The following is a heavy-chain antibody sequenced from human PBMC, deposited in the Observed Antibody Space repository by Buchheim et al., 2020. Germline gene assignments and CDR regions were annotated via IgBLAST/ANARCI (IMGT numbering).Heavy chain of an antibody. CDR2: ISSSSSTI. J-gene: IGHJ6*02. V-gene: IGHV3-48*01. Sequence: EVQLVESGGGLVQPGGSLRLSCAASGFTFSSYSMNWVRQAPGKGLEWVSYISSSSSTIYYADSVKGRFTISRDNAKNSLSLQMNSLRAEDTAVYYCARDNRGAGYYYYGMDVWGQGTT. D-gene: IGHD3-10*01. CDR1: GFTFSSYS. CDR3: ARDNRGAGYYYYGMDV.